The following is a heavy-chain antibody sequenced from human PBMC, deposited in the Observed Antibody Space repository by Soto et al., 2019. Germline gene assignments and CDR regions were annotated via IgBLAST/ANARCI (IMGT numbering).Heavy chain of an antibody. Sequence: GGSLRLSCAASGFSFDDYAIHWVRQAPGKGLEWVSGINWNSGSIGYADSVKGRFTISRDNAKTSLYLQMNSLRVEDTALYYCAKDRGSGSYAANYYYSGMDVWGQGTTVTVSS. D-gene: IGHD3-10*01. V-gene: IGHV3-9*01. CDR3: AKDRGSGSYAANYYYSGMDV. CDR1: GFSFDDYA. J-gene: IGHJ6*02. CDR2: INWNSGSI.